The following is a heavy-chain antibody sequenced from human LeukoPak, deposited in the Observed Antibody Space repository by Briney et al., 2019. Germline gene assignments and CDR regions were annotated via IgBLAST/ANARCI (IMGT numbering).Heavy chain of an antibody. Sequence: HPGGSLRLSCAASGFTFRSNAMSWVRQAPGKGLEWVSVITGNGGSTYHADSVKGRFTISRDNSKNTLSLQMNSLRAEDTAVYYCAKDAVAPGSGGDYFDYWGQGTLVTVSS. CDR2: ITGNGGST. V-gene: IGHV3-23*01. CDR1: GFTFRSNA. D-gene: IGHD3-10*01. CDR3: AKDAVAPGSGGDYFDY. J-gene: IGHJ4*02.